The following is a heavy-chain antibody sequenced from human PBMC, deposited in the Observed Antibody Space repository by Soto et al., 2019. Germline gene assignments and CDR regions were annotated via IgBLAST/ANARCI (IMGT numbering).Heavy chain of an antibody. D-gene: IGHD6-19*01. J-gene: IGHJ3*02. CDR1: GASISSFY. CDR2: IYKSGIT. V-gene: IGHV4-59*01. Sequence: PSETLSLTCTVSGASISSFYWTWIRQPPGKGLEWIGHIYKSGITNNNPSLRSRVTTSTDTSKNQFSLKLTSVTAADTAVYYCARAPLYSSRWSLSGFDIWGQGTIVTVS. CDR3: ARAPLYSSRWSLSGFDI.